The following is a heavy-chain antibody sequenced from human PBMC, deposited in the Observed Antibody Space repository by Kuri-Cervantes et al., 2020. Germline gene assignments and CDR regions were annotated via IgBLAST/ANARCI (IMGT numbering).Heavy chain of an antibody. CDR3: ARAAFDTSGYFYAY. Sequence: GESLKISCAASEFSFNLFAMGWVRQAPGKGLEWVSTISHNGDNTYYADSVKGRFTISRDNSKNTLYLQMNSLRAEDTAVYYCARAAFDTSGYFYAYWGQGTLVTVSS. CDR1: EFSFNLFA. J-gene: IGHJ4*02. D-gene: IGHD3-22*01. CDR2: ISHNGDNT. V-gene: IGHV3-23*01.